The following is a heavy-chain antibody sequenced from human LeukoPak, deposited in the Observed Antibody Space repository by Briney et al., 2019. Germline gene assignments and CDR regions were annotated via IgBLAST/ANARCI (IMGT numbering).Heavy chain of an antibody. J-gene: IGHJ4*02. CDR1: GYSFSNYW. V-gene: IGHV5-51*01. CDR3: AIPPGYCGNDCSFDH. D-gene: IGHD2-21*02. Sequence: GESLKISCEGSGYSFSNYWIGWVRQMPGKGLEWMGIIYPGDYETRYSPSLQGLVTISADKSISTAYLQWSSLKASDTAMYYCAIPPGYCGNDCSFDHWGQGTLVTVSS. CDR2: IYPGDYET.